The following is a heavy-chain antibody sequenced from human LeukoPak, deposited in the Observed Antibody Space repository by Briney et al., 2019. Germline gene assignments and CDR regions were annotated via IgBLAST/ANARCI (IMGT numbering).Heavy chain of an antibody. CDR3: AKAPTATSRYHYFYYMDV. J-gene: IGHJ6*03. V-gene: IGHV3-23*01. CDR1: GLTFSSYE. Sequence: GGSLRLTCAASGLTFSSYEMHWVRQAPEQGLEWVSVVRGSGGTTYYVDSVRGRFIISRDNSKNTLFLQMNSLRAEDTAVYYCAKAPTATSRYHYFYYMDVWGKGTTVTIS. D-gene: IGHD2-2*01. CDR2: VRGSGGTT.